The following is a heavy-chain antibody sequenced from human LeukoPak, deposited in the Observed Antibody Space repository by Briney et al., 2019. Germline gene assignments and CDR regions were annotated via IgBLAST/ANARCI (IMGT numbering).Heavy chain of an antibody. CDR3: AKGDIVLMVYAPD. J-gene: IGHJ4*02. Sequence: GGSLRLSCAASGFTFSSYAMSWVRQAPGKGLEWISAISGSGGSKYYADYVKGRFTISRDNSKNTLYLQMNSLRAEDTAVYFFAKGDIVLMVYAPDWGQGTLVTVSS. CDR1: GFTFSSYA. CDR2: ISGSGGSK. V-gene: IGHV3-23*01. D-gene: IGHD2-8*01.